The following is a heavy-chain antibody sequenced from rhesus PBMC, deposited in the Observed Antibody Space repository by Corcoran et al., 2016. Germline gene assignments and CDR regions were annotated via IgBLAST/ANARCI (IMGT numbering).Heavy chain of an antibody. D-gene: IGHD3-3*01. J-gene: IGHJ4*01. CDR2: ISGMGRST. CDR3: ARHFGLVIIPFDY. Sequence: QVQLQESGPGLVKPSETLSLTCAVSGGSISSNYWSWIRQPPGKGLEWIGSISGMGRSTHYHPSLKSRVTISTDTSKNQFSLKLSSVTAADTAVYYCARHFGLVIIPFDYWGQGVLVTVSS. CDR1: GGSISSNY. V-gene: IGHV4-173*01.